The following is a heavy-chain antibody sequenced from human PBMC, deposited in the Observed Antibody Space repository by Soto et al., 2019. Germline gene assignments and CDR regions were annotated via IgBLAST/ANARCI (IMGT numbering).Heavy chain of an antibody. CDR1: GFTVSSIYA. D-gene: IGHD3-10*01. V-gene: IGHV3-23*01. J-gene: IGHJ3*02. CDR2: ISGSGTST. CDR3: AKVRGEGDYGSGPPEVFDI. Sequence: PGGSLRLSCAASGFTVSSIYAMSWVRQAPGKGLEWVSTISGSGTSTYYADSVKGRFTFSRDNSKNTLYLQMNSLRAEDTAVYYCAKVRGEGDYGSGPPEVFDIWGQGKMVTVSS.